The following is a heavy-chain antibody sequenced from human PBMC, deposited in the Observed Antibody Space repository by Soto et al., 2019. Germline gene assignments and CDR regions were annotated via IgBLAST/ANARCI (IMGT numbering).Heavy chain of an antibody. D-gene: IGHD2-2*01. J-gene: IGHJ6*02. CDR2: IWYDGSNK. V-gene: IGHV3-33*01. CDR3: AREYIVVVPAAQPYYYYGMDV. CDR1: GFTFSSYC. Sequence: PGGSLRLSCAASGFTFSSYCMHWVRQAPGKGLGWVAVIWYDGSNKYYADSVKGRFTISRDNSKNTLYLQMNSLRAEDTAVYYCAREYIVVVPAAQPYYYYGMDVWGQGTTVTVSS.